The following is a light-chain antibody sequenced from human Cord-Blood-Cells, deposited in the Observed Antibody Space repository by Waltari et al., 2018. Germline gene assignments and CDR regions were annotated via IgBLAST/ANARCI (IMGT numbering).Light chain of an antibody. CDR1: QSVSSN. CDR2: GAS. Sequence: ELVMTQSPAPLSVSPGHSATSSCTASQSVSSNLAWYQQKPGQAPRLLIYGASTRATGIPARFSGSASGTEFTLTISSLQSEDFAVYYCQQYNNWPYTFGQGTKLEIK. CDR3: QQYNNWPYT. V-gene: IGKV3-15*01. J-gene: IGKJ2*01.